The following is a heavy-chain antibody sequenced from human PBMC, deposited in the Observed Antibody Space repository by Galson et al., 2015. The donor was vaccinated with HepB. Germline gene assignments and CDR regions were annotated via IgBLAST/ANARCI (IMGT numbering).Heavy chain of an antibody. J-gene: IGHJ4*02. CDR3: AREGYGDHYFDY. CDR2: IKQDGSEK. CDR1: GFTFSSYW. Sequence: SLRLSCAASGFTFSSYWLSWVRQAPGKGLEWVANIKQDGSEKYYADSVKGRFTISRDNAKNSLYLQMNSLRAENTAVYYCAREGYGDHYFDYWGQGTLVTVSS. D-gene: IGHD4-17*01. V-gene: IGHV3-7*01.